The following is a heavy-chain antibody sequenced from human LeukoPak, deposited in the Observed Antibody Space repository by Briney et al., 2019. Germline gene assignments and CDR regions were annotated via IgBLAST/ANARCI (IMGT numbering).Heavy chain of an antibody. CDR3: TTARYCGGDCGVS. D-gene: IGHD2-21*02. CDR1: VFSFSHAW. CDR2: IKSKTDGGTI. V-gene: IGHV3-15*01. Sequence: GGSLRPSCTASVFSFSHAWLSWVRQAPGKGLEWVGRIKSKTDGGTIDYAAPVKGRFTISRDDSKRMVYLQMNSLKTADTGVYYCTTARYCGGDCGVSCGQATLVTASS. J-gene: IGHJ5*02.